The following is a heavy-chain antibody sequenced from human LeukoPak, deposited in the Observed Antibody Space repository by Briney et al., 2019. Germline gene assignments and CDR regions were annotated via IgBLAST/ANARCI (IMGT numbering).Heavy chain of an antibody. J-gene: IGHJ6*02. V-gene: IGHV1-24*01. Sequence: ASVKVSCKVSGYTLTELSMHWVRQAPGKGLEWMGGFDPEDGETIYAQKFQGRVTMTEDTSTDTAYMELSSLRSEDTAVYYCARDRPVGIVVVPAYGMDVWGQGTTVTVSS. CDR1: GYTLTELS. CDR2: FDPEDGET. CDR3: ARDRPVGIVVVPAYGMDV. D-gene: IGHD2-2*01.